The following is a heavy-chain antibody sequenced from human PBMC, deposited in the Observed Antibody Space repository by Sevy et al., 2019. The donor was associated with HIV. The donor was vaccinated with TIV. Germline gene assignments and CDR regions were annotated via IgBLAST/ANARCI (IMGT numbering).Heavy chain of an antibody. J-gene: IGHJ4*02. CDR1: GYTFTGYY. CDR2: INPNSGGT. D-gene: IGHD2-2*01. Sequence: ASVKVSCKASGYTFTGYYMHWVRQAPGQGLEWMGRINPNSGGTNYAQKFQGRVTMTRDTSISTAYMELSRLRSDDTAVYYCARASYCSSTSCYWRLFDYWGQRTLVTVSS. CDR3: ARASYCSSTSCYWRLFDY. V-gene: IGHV1-2*06.